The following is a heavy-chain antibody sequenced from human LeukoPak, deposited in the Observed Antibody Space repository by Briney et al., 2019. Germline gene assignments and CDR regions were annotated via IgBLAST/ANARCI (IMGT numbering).Heavy chain of an antibody. J-gene: IGHJ3*02. Sequence: SETLSLTCAVYGGSFSGYYWSWIRQPPGKGLEWIGEINHSGSTNYNPSLKNRVTISVDTSKNQSSLTLSYVTAADTAVYYCASSTDSSGYYYGDAFDIWPQGKMVTVSS. V-gene: IGHV4-34*01. CDR1: GGSFSGYY. CDR3: ASSTDSSGYYYGDAFDI. CDR2: INHSGST. D-gene: IGHD3-22*01.